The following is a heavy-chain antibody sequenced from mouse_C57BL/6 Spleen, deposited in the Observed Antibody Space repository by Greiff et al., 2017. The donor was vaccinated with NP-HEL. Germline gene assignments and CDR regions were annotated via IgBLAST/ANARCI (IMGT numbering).Heavy chain of an antibody. V-gene: IGHV3-6*01. Sequence: VQLKESGPGLVKPSQSLSLTCSVTGYSITSGYYWNWIRQFPGNKLEWMGYISYDGNNNYNPSLKNRISITRDKSKNQFFLKLNSVTTEDTATYYCATYDYDEAYWGQGTMVTVSA. CDR3: ATYDYDEAY. CDR1: GYSITSGYY. J-gene: IGHJ3*01. D-gene: IGHD2-4*01. CDR2: ISYDGNN.